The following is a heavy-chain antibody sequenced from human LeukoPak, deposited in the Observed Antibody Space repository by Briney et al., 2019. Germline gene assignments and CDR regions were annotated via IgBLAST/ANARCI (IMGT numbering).Heavy chain of an antibody. CDR2: IYTSGST. D-gene: IGHD3-9*01. CDR3: ARDKSGTRYFDWFPEGYGMDV. CDR1: GGSISSYY. V-gene: IGHV4-4*07. Sequence: SETLSLTCTVSGGSISSYYWSWIRQPAGKGLEWIGRIYTSGSTNYNPSLKSRVTMSVDTSKNQFSLKLSSVTAADTAVYYCARDKSGTRYFDWFPEGYGMDVWGQGTTVTVSS. J-gene: IGHJ6*02.